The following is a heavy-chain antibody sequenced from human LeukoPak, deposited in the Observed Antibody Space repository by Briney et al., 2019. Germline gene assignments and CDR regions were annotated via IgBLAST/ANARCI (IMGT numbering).Heavy chain of an antibody. CDR1: GGTFSSYA. CDR3: ARDPGYCSGGSCYQFDY. D-gene: IGHD2-15*01. CDR2: IIPILGIA. J-gene: IGHJ4*02. V-gene: IGHV1-69*04. Sequence: SVKVSCKASGGTFSSYAISWVRQAPGQGLEWMGRIIPILGIANYAQKFQGRVTITADKSTSTAYMELSSLRSEDTAVYYCARDPGYCSGGSCYQFDYWGQGTLVTVSS.